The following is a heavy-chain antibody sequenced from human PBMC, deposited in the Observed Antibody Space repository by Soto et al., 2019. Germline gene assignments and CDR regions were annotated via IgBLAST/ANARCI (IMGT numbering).Heavy chain of an antibody. J-gene: IGHJ2*01. Sequence: PGGSLRLSCAASGFTFNIFALSWVRQAPGKGLEWVSTISGSGSSTYYADSVKGRFTISRDNSRSTLFLQMNGLRAEDTALYYCAKDPRRGYFFFDLWGRGAVVTVSS. CDR3: AKDPRRGYFFFDL. D-gene: IGHD2-21*01. V-gene: IGHV3-23*01. CDR2: ISGSGSST. CDR1: GFTFNIFA.